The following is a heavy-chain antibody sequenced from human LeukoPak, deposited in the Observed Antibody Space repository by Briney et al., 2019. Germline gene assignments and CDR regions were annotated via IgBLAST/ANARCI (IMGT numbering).Heavy chain of an antibody. Sequence: ASVEVSCKASGYTFIDYYIHWVRQAPGQGLEWMGRINPKSGGTNHAQKFQGRVTMTRDTSISTAYMELSSLRSDDTAVYFCARETYNGRYYYFDYWGQGTLVTVSS. D-gene: IGHD1-26*01. CDR3: ARETYNGRYYYFDY. CDR2: INPKSGGT. V-gene: IGHV1-2*06. J-gene: IGHJ4*02. CDR1: GYTFIDYY.